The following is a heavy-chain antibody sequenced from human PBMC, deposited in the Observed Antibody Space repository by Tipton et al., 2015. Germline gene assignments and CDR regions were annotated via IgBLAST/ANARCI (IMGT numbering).Heavy chain of an antibody. CDR1: GFTLSNYN. V-gene: IGHV3-21*01. J-gene: IGHJ4*02. CDR3: ARMGYCSSSSCYVYFDY. CDR2: ISTGSSYI. Sequence: GSLRLSCAASGFTLSNYNMNWVRQVPGKGLEWVSAISTGSSYIYYADSVKGRFTISRDNAKNSLYLQMNSLRAEDTAVYYCARMGYCSSSSCYVYFDYWGQGSLVTVSS. D-gene: IGHD2-2*01.